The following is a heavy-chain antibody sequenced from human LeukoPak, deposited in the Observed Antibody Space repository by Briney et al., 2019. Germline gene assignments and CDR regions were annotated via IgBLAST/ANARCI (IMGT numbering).Heavy chain of an antibody. CDR1: GFTFSRHG. Sequence: PGGSLRLSCAASGFTFSRHGMHWARHAPGKGLKWVAGMSKDGATIRYEGSVEGRFTISRDNSKNTVYLQMNSLRAEDTAVYYCAREPFPAGAPAFDIWGQGTMVTVSS. J-gene: IGHJ3*02. CDR2: MSKDGATI. V-gene: IGHV3-30*03. D-gene: IGHD1-1*01. CDR3: AREPFPAGAPAFDI.